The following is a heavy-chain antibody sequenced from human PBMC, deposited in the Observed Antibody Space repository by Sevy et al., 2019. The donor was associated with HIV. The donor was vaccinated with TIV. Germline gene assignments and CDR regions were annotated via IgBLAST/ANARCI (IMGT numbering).Heavy chain of an antibody. D-gene: IGHD2-15*01. CDR3: ARVGGYGYFDY. J-gene: IGHJ4*02. CDR2: IYHSGST. V-gene: IGHV4-30-2*01. Sequence: SETLYLTCAVSGGSISSGGYSWSWIRQPPGKGLEWIGYIYHSGSTYYNPSLKSRVTISVDRSKNQFSLKLSSVTAADTAVYYCARVGGYGYFDYWGQGTLVTVSS. CDR1: GGSISSGGYS.